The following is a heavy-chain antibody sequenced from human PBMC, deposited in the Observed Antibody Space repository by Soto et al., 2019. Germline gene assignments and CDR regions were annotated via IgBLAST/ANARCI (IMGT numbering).Heavy chain of an antibody. CDR3: ARRILDYSGYDWGFDY. J-gene: IGHJ4*02. V-gene: IGHV4-59*08. CDR1: GGSISSYY. CDR2: IYYSGST. D-gene: IGHD5-12*01. Sequence: SETLSLTCTVSGGSISSYYWSWIRQPPGKGLEWIGYIYYSGSTNYNPSLKSRVTISVDTSKNQFSLKLSSVTAADTAVYYCARRILDYSGYDWGFDYWGQGTLVTVSS.